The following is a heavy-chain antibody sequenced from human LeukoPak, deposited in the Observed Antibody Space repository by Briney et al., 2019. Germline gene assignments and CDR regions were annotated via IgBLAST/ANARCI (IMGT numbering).Heavy chain of an antibody. J-gene: IGHJ5*01. V-gene: IGHV4-39*01. CDR2: IYYSGST. CDR1: GGSITSGSYY. D-gene: IGHD2-8*01. CDR3: ARSAWRANGYYNWFDS. Sequence: PSETLSLTCTVSGGSITSGSYYWGWIRQPPGKGLEWIGSIYYSGSTYCNSSLKSRVTMSVDTSNNQFSLKLSSVTAADTAVYYCARSAWRANGYYNWFDSWDQGTLVTVS.